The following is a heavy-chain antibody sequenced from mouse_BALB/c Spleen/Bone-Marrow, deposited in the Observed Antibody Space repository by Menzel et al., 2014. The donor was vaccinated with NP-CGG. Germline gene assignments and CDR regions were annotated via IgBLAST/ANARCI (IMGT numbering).Heavy chain of an antibody. CDR1: GYTFTSYV. V-gene: IGHV1-14*01. CDR2: INPYNDGT. Sequence: EVHLVESGPELVKPGASVKMSCKASGYTFTSYVMHWVKQKPGQGLEWIGYINPYNDGTKYNEKFKGKATLTSDKSSSTAYMELSSLTSEDSAVYYCAREGGYYAMDSWGQGTSVTVSS. CDR3: AREGGYYAMDS. J-gene: IGHJ4*01.